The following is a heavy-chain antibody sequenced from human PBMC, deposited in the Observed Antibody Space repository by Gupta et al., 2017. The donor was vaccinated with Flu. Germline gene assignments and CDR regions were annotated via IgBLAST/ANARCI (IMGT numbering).Heavy chain of an antibody. CDR2: ISVRGDST. D-gene: IGHD2-15*01. CDR3: ANAGFNRDIVVA. J-gene: IGHJ5*02. Sequence: EMELLESGGDLVQPGGSLRISCAASGFTFTSYAMSWVRQAPGKGLEWVSVISVRGDSTDYADSVKGRFTISRDNSKNTLYLQMNSLRAEDTAIYYCANAGFNRDIVVAWGQGTLVTVSS. CDR1: GFTFTSYA. V-gene: IGHV3-23*01.